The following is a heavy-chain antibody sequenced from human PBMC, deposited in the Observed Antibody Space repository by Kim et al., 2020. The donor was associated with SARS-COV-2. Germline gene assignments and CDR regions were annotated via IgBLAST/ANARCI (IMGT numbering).Heavy chain of an antibody. Sequence: GGSLRLSCAASGFSPSNYDMHWVRQTTGEGLEWVSSIGTLGDTFYPDSVKGRFTISRGDAEYSLYLLMNSLRVGDTAIYYCARAWGSYCSGNYSGMDVW. CDR1: GFSPSNYD. J-gene: IGHJ6*01. CDR3: ARAWGSYCSGNYSGMDV. D-gene: IGHD3-16*02. CDR2: IGTLGDT. V-gene: IGHV3-13*01.